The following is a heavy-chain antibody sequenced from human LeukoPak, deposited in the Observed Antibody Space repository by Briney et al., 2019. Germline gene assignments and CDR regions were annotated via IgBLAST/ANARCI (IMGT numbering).Heavy chain of an antibody. V-gene: IGHV3-23*01. D-gene: IGHD6-19*01. J-gene: IGHJ4*02. CDR2: ISGSGGST. CDR3: AKVQWLVPRFDY. CDR1: EVTFNNYA. Sequence: GGSLRLSCAASEVTFNNYAMSWVRQAPGKGLEWVSAISGSGGSTYYADSVKGRFTISRDNSKNTLYLQMNSLRAEDTAVYYCAKVQWLVPRFDYWGQGTLVTVSS.